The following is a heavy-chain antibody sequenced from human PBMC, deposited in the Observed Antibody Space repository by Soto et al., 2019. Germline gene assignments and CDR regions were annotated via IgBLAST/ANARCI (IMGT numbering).Heavy chain of an antibody. D-gene: IGHD5-12*01. CDR3: ARGGDVVAKKYYFDY. Sequence: PSETLTLTCTASGFTFSSCAICWARNAPRQAQGMELIWVFYYSGSTYYNPYPRSRLTIFVDLSKNQWSLMLTSVTAADTAVYYCARGGDVVAKKYYFDYWGQGPLVTVSS. CDR1: GFTFSSCAIC. CDR2: FYYSGST. V-gene: IGHV4-31*03. J-gene: IGHJ4*02.